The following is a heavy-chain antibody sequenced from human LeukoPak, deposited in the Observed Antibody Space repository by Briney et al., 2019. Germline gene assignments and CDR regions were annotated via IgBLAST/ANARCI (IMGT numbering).Heavy chain of an antibody. D-gene: IGHD6-13*01. J-gene: IGHJ4*02. V-gene: IGHV3-9*01. CDR1: GFIFDDFS. CDR3: TKATTRRVPAATIDS. CDR2: ITWHGRST. Sequence: GRSLRLSCAASGFIFDDFSMFWVRQVPGKGLEWVSSITWHGRSTAYADSERGRFTISRDNAKYSLYLQMNSLRPEDTAFYYCTKATTRRVPAATIDSWGQGTLVTVSS.